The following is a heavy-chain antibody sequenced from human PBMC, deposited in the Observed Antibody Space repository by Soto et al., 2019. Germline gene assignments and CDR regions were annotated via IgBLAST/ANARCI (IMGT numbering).Heavy chain of an antibody. J-gene: IGHJ3*02. CDR1: GYTFTGYY. V-gene: IGHV1-2*04. Sequence: GASVKVSCKASGYTFTGYYMHWVRQAPGQGLEWMGWINPNSGGTNYAQKFQGWVTMTRDTSISTAYMELSRLRSDDTAVYYCAFGSGYYFDDAFDIWGQGTMVTVSS. D-gene: IGHD3-22*01. CDR3: AFGSGYYFDDAFDI. CDR2: INPNSGGT.